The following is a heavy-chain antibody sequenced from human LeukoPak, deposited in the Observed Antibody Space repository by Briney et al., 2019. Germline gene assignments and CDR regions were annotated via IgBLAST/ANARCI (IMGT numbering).Heavy chain of an antibody. CDR2: ISWNSGSI. CDR1: GFTFDDYA. Sequence: GGSLRLSCAASGFTFDDYAMHWVRQAPGKGLEWVSGISWNSGSIGYADSVKGRFTISRDNAKNSLYLQMNSLRAEDTALYYCAKGRGYSYNFDYWGQGTLVTVSS. J-gene: IGHJ4*02. V-gene: IGHV3-9*01. D-gene: IGHD5-18*01. CDR3: AKGRGYSYNFDY.